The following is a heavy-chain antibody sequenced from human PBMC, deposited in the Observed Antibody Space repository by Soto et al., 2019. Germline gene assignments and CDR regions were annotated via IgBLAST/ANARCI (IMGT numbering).Heavy chain of an antibody. Sequence: QLQLQESGPGLVKPSETLSLTCTVSGGSISSSSYYWGWIRQPPGKGLEWIGSIYYSGSTYYNPSLKSRVTISVDTSKNQFSLKLSSVTAADTAVYYCARQSSGRGALYYYYGMDVWGQGTTVTVSS. J-gene: IGHJ6*02. V-gene: IGHV4-39*01. CDR2: IYYSGST. D-gene: IGHD6-19*01. CDR3: ARQSSGRGALYYYYGMDV. CDR1: GGSISSSSYY.